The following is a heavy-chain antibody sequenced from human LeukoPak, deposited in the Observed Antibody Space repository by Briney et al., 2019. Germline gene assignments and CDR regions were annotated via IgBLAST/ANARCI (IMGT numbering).Heavy chain of an antibody. Sequence: GASVKVSCKASGSTFSSYAISWVRQAPGQGLEWMGGIIPIFGTANYAQKFQGRVTITADESTSTAYMELSSLRSEDTAVYYCARGAVPAAIYNWFDPWGQGTLVTVSS. CDR3: ARGAVPAAIYNWFDP. CDR1: GSTFSSYA. D-gene: IGHD2-2*01. J-gene: IGHJ5*02. V-gene: IGHV1-69*13. CDR2: IIPIFGTA.